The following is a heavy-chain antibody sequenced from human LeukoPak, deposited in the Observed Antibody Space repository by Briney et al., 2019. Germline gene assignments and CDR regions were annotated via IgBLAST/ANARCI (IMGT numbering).Heavy chain of an antibody. D-gene: IGHD3-16*01. CDR3: ATTRGGGSQDWFDP. V-gene: IGHV1-2*04. Sequence: ASVKVSCKASGYTFTSFGITWVRQAPGQGLEWMGWINPNSGGTNYAQKFQGWVTMTRDTSISTAYMELSRLRSDDTAVYYCATTRGGGSQDWFDPWGQGTLVTVSS. CDR1: GYTFTSFG. J-gene: IGHJ5*02. CDR2: INPNSGGT.